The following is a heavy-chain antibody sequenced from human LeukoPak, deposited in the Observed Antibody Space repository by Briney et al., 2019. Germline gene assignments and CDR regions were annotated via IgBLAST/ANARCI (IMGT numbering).Heavy chain of an antibody. V-gene: IGHV4-31*03. CDR3: ARDEVGATGQALDY. CDR1: GGSISSGGYY. J-gene: IGHJ4*02. Sequence: SQTLSLTCTVSGGSISSGGYYWRWIRQHPGKGLEWIGYIYYSGSTYYNPSLKSRVTISVDTSKNQFSLKLSSVTAADTAVYYCARDEVGATGQALDYWGQGTLVTVSS. CDR2: IYYSGST. D-gene: IGHD1-26*01.